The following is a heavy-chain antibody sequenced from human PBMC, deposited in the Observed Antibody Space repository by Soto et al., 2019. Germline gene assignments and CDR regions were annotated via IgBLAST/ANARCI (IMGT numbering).Heavy chain of an antibody. J-gene: IGHJ5*02. CDR1: GCTFSSYA. CDR3: ARGSIVVVVAQVPYNWFDP. CDR2: IIPIFGTA. V-gene: IGHV1-69*13. Sequence: GASVKVSCKASGCTFSSYAISWVRQAPGQGLEWMGGIIPIFGTANYAQKFQGRVTITADESTSTAYMELSSLRSEDTAVYYCARGSIVVVVAQVPYNWFDPWGQGTLVTVSS. D-gene: IGHD2-15*01.